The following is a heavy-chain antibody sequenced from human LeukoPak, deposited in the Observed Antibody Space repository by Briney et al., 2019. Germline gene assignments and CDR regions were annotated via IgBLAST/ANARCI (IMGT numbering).Heavy chain of an antibody. CDR3: GRNLKTVVRGVIVY. J-gene: IGHJ4*02. CDR1: GFTFSSYA. Sequence: PGGSLRLSCAASGFTFSSYAMHWVRQAPGKGLEWVAVISYDGSNKYYADSVKGRFTISRDNAKNTLYLQMNSLRAEDTAVYYCGRNLKTVVRGVIVYWDQGTLVSVSS. V-gene: IGHV3-30*04. D-gene: IGHD3-10*01. CDR2: ISYDGSNK.